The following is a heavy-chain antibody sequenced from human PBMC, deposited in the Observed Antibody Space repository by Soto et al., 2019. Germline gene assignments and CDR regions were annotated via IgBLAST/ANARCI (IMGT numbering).Heavy chain of an antibody. J-gene: IGHJ4*02. V-gene: IGHV5-51*01. CDR1: RYSFTSYW. CDR2: IYPGDSDT. Sequence: PEESLKISGNGSRYSFTSYWIGWVLQMPGKGLEWMGIIYPGDSDTRYSPSFQGQVTISADKSISTAYLQWSSLKASDTAMYYCARSSYYDILTGYLIDYWGQGSLVTVSS. CDR3: ARSSYYDILTGYLIDY. D-gene: IGHD3-9*01.